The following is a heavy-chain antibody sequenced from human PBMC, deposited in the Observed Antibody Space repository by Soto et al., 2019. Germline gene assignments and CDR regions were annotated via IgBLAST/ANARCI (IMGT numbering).Heavy chain of an antibody. J-gene: IGHJ6*02. V-gene: IGHV1-18*01. CDR3: AKNGQPPYYYYGMDV. D-gene: IGHD2-8*01. CDR2: ISGYNGDT. Sequence: ASVKVSCKASGYTFTRYGISWVRQAPGQGLEWMGRISGYNGDTKYAQKFQGRVTMTVDTSTTTAYMELRSLTSDDRAVYYCAKNGQPPYYYYGMDVWGQGTTVTVSS. CDR1: GYTFTRYG.